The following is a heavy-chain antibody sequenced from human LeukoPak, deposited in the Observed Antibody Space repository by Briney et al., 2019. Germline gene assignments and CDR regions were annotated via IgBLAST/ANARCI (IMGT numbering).Heavy chain of an antibody. CDR1: GFTFSSFS. CDR2: ISVGGSYI. V-gene: IGHV3-21*06. Sequence: GGSLRLSCAGSGFTFSSFSMNWVRQAPGKGLEWVSYISVGGSYIYYADSVKGRFTISRDNAKNSLYLQMNSLRAEDTAVYYCARDLEGYKFGYNWFDPWGQGTLVTVSS. J-gene: IGHJ5*02. D-gene: IGHD5-18*01. CDR3: ARDLEGYKFGYNWFDP.